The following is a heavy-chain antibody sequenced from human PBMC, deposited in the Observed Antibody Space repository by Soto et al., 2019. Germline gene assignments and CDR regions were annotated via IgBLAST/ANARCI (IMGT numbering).Heavy chain of an antibody. Sequence: PGGSLRLSCGVSGFTVTSNGVSWVRQAPGKGLEWVSYISSSGSTIYYADSVKGRFTISRDNAKNSLYLQMNSLRAQDTAVYYCARDLKYYGFYDGAHYGMDVWGQGTTVTVSS. J-gene: IGHJ6*02. CDR3: ARDLKYYGFYDGAHYGMDV. V-gene: IGHV3-48*04. CDR1: GFTVTSNG. CDR2: ISSSGSTI. D-gene: IGHD3-10*01.